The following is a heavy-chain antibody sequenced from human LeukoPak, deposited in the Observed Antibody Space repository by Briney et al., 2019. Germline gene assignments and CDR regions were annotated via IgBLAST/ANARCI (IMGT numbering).Heavy chain of an antibody. CDR3: AELGITMIGGV. D-gene: IGHD3-10*02. J-gene: IGHJ6*04. Sequence: GGSLRLSCAASGFTFCSYEMNWVRQAPGKGLEWVSYISSSGSTIYYADSVKGRLTISRDKAKNSLYLQMNSLRAEDTAVYYCAELGITMIGGVWGKGTTVTISS. CDR1: GFTFCSYE. V-gene: IGHV3-48*03. CDR2: ISSSGSTI.